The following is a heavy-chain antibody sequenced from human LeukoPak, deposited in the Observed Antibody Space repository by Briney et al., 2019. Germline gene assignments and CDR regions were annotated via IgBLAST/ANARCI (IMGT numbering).Heavy chain of an antibody. CDR2: INPNSGGT. V-gene: IGHV1-2*02. J-gene: IGHJ3*02. CDR1: GYAFTSYD. D-gene: IGHD6-6*01. Sequence: ASVKVSCKASGYAFTSYDINWVRQAPGQGLEWMGWINPNSGGTNYAQKFRGRVTMTRDTSISTAYMELSRLRSDDTAVYYCARVVSSSSSAHDAFDIWGQGTMVTVSS. CDR3: ARVVSSSSSAHDAFDI.